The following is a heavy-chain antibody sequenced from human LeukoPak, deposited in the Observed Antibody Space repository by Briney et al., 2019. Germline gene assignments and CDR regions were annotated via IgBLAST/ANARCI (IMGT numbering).Heavy chain of an antibody. Sequence: PSEALSLTCAVSGYSISSGYYCGGIRQPPGKGLEWTGSIYHSGSTYYNPSLKSRVTISVDRSKNQFSLKLSSVTAEDTAVYYCARDRIAAAGRELKPYYYYGMDVWGKGTTVTVSS. J-gene: IGHJ6*04. V-gene: IGHV4-38-2*02. CDR1: GYSISSGYY. CDR2: IYHSGST. CDR3: ARDRIAAAGRELKPYYYYGMDV. D-gene: IGHD6-13*01.